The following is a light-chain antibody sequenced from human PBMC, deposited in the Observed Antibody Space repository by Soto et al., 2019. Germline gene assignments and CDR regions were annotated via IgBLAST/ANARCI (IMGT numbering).Light chain of an antibody. CDR3: QQNYNLPPWT. CDR1: QSISTY. J-gene: IGKJ1*01. Sequence: DILMTQTPSSLSASVGDSVSITCRASQSISTYLDWYQVTPGKAPKVLIYAASTLQDGVPSRFSGSGSGTDFTLTINSLQPEDFATYYCQQNYNLPPWTFGQGTKVDI. V-gene: IGKV1-39*01. CDR2: AAS.